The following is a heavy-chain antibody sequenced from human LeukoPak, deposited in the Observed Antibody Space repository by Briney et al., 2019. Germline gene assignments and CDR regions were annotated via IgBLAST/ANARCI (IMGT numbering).Heavy chain of an antibody. V-gene: IGHV1-2*02. J-gene: IGHJ4*02. CDR1: GYTFTCYY. CDR2: INPNSGGT. CDR3: ARGRRAVWFGDGTY. D-gene: IGHD3-10*01. Sequence: ASVTVSFKASGYTFTCYYMHWVGQAPGQGGEGMGWINPNSGGTNYAQKFQVTVTMTRDTSISTAYMELSRLRSDDTAVYYCARGRRAVWFGDGTYWGQGTLVTVSS.